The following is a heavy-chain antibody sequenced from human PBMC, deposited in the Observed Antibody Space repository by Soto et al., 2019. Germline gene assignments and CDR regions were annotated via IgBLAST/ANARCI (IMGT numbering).Heavy chain of an antibody. V-gene: IGHV4-4*02. Sequence: QVQLQESGPGLVKPSGTLSLTCAVSGDSISSPKWWTWVRQPPGKGLEWIGDMLHSGTTNYNPSLKRXVTISVDKSKNQFSLNLYSVTAADTAVYYCAYSPGWYRHDLWGPGTLVIVSS. J-gene: IGHJ3*01. CDR2: MLHSGTT. CDR1: GDSISSPKW. CDR3: AYSPGWYRHDL. D-gene: IGHD6-19*01.